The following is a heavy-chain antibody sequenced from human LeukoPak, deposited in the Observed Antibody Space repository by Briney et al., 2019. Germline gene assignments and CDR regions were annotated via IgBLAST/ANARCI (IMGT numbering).Heavy chain of an antibody. Sequence: ASVKVSCKASGYTFTGYYMHWVRQAPGQGLEWMGWISAYNGNTNYAQKLQGRVTMTTDTSTSTAYMELRSLRSDDTAVYYCARVVAGYDSSFDYWGQGTLVTVSS. V-gene: IGHV1-18*04. CDR2: ISAYNGNT. J-gene: IGHJ4*02. D-gene: IGHD5-12*01. CDR1: GYTFTGYY. CDR3: ARVVAGYDSSFDY.